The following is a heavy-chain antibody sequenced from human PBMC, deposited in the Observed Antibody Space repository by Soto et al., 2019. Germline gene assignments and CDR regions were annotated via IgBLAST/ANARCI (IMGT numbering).Heavy chain of an antibody. CDR3: ARDLATTTIPNY. V-gene: IGHV3-7*04. CDR1: GFTFSSYW. Sequence: EVQLVESGGGLVQPGGSLRLSCAASGFTFSSYWMSWIRQAQGKGLEWVANIKHDGSEKYYVDSVKGRFTISRDNAKNSLYLQMNSLRAEDTAVYYCARDLATTTIPNYWGQGTLVTVSS. D-gene: IGHD4-17*01. CDR2: IKHDGSEK. J-gene: IGHJ4*02.